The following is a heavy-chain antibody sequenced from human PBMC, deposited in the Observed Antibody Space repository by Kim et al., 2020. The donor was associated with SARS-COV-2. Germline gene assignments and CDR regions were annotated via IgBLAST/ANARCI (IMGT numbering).Heavy chain of an antibody. CDR2: IKQDGSEK. CDR3: AREQGTTYYDFWSGYYPRSVDYYYGMDV. V-gene: IGHV3-7*03. J-gene: IGHJ6*02. Sequence: GGSLRLSCAASGFTFSSYWMSWVRQAPGKGLEWVANIKQDGSEKYYVDSVKGRFTISRDNAKNSLYLQMNSLRAEDTAVYYCAREQGTTYYDFWSGYYPRSVDYYYGMDVWGQGTTVTVSS. D-gene: IGHD3-3*01. CDR1: GFTFSSYW.